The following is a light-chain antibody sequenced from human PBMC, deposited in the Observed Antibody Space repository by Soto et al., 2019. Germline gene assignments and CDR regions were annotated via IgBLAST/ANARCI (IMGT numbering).Light chain of an antibody. V-gene: IGLV2-8*01. CDR1: SSDGGGYNY. CDR3: SLFAGGGTPFL. J-gene: IGLJ2*01. CDR2: EVT. Sequence: QSALTQPPSASGSLGQSVTISCTGTSSDGGGYNYVSWHQQHPGKAPKVMIYEVTKRPPGVPDRFSGYKSGNTASLTVSGLQAEEEVDYYCSLFAGGGTPFLLGAGTKLTVL.